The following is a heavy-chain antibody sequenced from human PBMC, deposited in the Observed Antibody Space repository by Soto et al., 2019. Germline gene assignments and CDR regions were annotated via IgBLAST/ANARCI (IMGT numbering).Heavy chain of an antibody. CDR2: IKSKTDGGTT. CDR3: TTNPYHLVDTALVTVDY. V-gene: IGHV3-15*01. J-gene: IGHJ4*02. D-gene: IGHD5-18*01. CDR1: GFTFSNAW. Sequence: GGSLRLSCAASGFTFSNAWMSWVRQAPGKGLEWVGRIKSKTDGGTTDYAAPVKGRFTISSDDSKNTLYLQMNSLKTEDTAVYYCTTNPYHLVDTALVTVDYWGQGTLVTVSS.